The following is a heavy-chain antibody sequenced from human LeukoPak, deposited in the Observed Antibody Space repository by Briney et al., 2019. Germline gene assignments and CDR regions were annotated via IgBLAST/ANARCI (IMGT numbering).Heavy chain of an antibody. CDR2: ISSSGSTI. CDR1: GFTFSSYE. D-gene: IGHD5/OR15-5a*01. J-gene: IGHJ5*02. CDR3: ARSRLPNWFDP. Sequence: PGGSLRLSCAASGFTFSSYEMNWVRQAPGKGLEWVSYISSSGSTIYYADSVKGRFTISRDNAKNPLYLQMNSLRAEDTAVYYCARSRLPNWFDPWGQGTLVTVSS. V-gene: IGHV3-48*03.